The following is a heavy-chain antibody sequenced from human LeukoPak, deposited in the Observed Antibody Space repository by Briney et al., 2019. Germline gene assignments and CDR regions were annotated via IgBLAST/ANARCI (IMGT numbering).Heavy chain of an antibody. CDR1: GFTFSSYS. Sequence: PGGSLRLSCAASGFTFSSYSMNWVRQAPGKGLEWVSSISSSSSYIYYADSVKGRFTISRDNAKNSLYLQMNSLRAEDTAVYYCARDLRTGEWESALNVLDYWGQGTLVTVSS. CDR3: ARDLRTGEWESALNVLDY. CDR2: ISSSSSYI. J-gene: IGHJ4*02. D-gene: IGHD1-26*01. V-gene: IGHV3-21*01.